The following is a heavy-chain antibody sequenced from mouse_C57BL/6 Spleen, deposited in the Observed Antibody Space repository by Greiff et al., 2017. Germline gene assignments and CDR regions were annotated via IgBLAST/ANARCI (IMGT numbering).Heavy chain of an antibody. CDR2: IDPSDSYT. V-gene: IGHV1-69*01. Sequence: QVQLQQPGAELVMPGASVKLSCKASGYTFTSYWMHWVKQRPGQGLEWIGEIDPSDSYTNYNQKFKGKSTLTVDKSSSTAYMQLSSLTSEDSAVYYCALTTVVATGFDYWDQGTTLTVSS. CDR1: GYTFTSYW. CDR3: ALTTVVATGFDY. J-gene: IGHJ2*01. D-gene: IGHD1-1*01.